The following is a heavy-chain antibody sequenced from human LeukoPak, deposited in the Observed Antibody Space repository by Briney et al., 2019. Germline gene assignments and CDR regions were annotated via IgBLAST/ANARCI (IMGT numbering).Heavy chain of an antibody. Sequence: ASVKVSCKASGYTFTGYYMHWVRQAPGQGLEWMEWINPNSGGTNYAQKFQGRVTMTRDTSISTAYMELSRLRSDDTAVYYCARDLRYYDILTGPDYGMDVWGQGTTVTVSS. CDR2: INPNSGGT. CDR1: GYTFTGYY. J-gene: IGHJ6*02. D-gene: IGHD3-9*01. V-gene: IGHV1-2*02. CDR3: ARDLRYYDILTGPDYGMDV.